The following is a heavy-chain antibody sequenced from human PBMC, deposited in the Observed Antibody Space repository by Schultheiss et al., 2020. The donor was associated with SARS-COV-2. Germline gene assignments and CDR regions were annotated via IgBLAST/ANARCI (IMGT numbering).Heavy chain of an antibody. CDR3: ARGGVGATGVGDY. CDR2: ISSSSSYI. J-gene: IGHJ4*03. D-gene: IGHD1-26*01. Sequence: GGSLRLSCAASGFTFSSYSMNWVRQAPGKGLEWVSSISSSSSYIYYADSVKGRFTISRDNAKNSLYLQMNSLRAEDTAVYYCARGGVGATGVGDYWGQGTTVTVSS. CDR1: GFTFSSYS. V-gene: IGHV3-21*01.